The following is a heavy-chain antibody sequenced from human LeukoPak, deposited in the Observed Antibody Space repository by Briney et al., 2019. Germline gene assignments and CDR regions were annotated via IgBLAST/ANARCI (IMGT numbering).Heavy chain of an antibody. D-gene: IGHD2-8*02. J-gene: IGHJ6*03. V-gene: IGHV3-30*02. Sequence: DSVKGRFTISRDNSKNMLCLQMDSLRPEDTAVFYCAKDPGASVPGFYMDVWGKGTTVTVSS. CDR3: AKDPGASVPGFYMDV.